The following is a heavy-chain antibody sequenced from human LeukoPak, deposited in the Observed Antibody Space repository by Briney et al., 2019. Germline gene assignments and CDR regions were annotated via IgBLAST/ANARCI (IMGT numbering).Heavy chain of an antibody. J-gene: IGHJ6*02. CDR1: GYSFTSYW. D-gene: IGHD2-2*01. V-gene: IGHV5-51*01. Sequence: GDSLKISCKGSGYSFTSYWIGWVRQMPGKGLEWMGIIYPGHSDTRYSPSFQGQVTISADKSISTAYLQWSSLKASDTAMYYCARRRGALPVLHYYYRMDVWGQGTTVTVSS. CDR3: ARRRGALPVLHYYYRMDV. CDR2: IYPGHSDT.